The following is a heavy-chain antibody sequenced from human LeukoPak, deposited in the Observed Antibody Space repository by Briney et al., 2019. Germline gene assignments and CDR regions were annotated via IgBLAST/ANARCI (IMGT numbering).Heavy chain of an antibody. Sequence: GASVKVSCKASGYTFTSYGISWVRQAPGQGLEWMGWISAYNGNTNYAQKLQGRVTMTTDTSTSTAYMELRSLRSDDTAVYYCARDNSVRDEAWWFNPWGQGTLVTVS. J-gene: IGHJ5*02. CDR3: ARDNSVRDEAWWFNP. V-gene: IGHV1-18*01. D-gene: IGHD5-24*01. CDR1: GYTFTSYG. CDR2: ISAYNGNT.